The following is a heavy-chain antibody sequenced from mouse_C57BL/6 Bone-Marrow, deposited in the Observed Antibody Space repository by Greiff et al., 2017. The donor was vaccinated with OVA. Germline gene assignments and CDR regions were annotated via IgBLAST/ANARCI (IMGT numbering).Heavy chain of an antibody. CDR3: AREGVTYYFDY. V-gene: IGHV1-50*01. J-gene: IGHJ2*01. Sequence: QVQLQQPGAELVKPGASVKLSCKASGYTFTSYWMQWVKQRPGQGLEWIGEINPSDSYTNYNQKFKGKATVTVDTSSSTAYMQLSSLTSEDSAVDYCAREGVTYYFDYWGQGTTLTVSS. CDR2: INPSDSYT. CDR1: GYTFTSYW. D-gene: IGHD2-3*01.